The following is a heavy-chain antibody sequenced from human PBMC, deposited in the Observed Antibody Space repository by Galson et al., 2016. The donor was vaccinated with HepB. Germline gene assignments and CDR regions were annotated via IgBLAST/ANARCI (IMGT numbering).Heavy chain of an antibody. CDR3: ARDLLRVHGLGY. V-gene: IGHV1-3*01. J-gene: IGHJ4*02. Sequence: SVKVSCKASGYTFTSYAVHWVRQAPGQRLEWMGWINAGNGNTKYSQKFQGRVTITRYTSASTAYLELSSLRSEDTSVYYCARDLLRVHGLGYWGQGTLVTVSS. CDR1: GYTFTSYA. CDR2: INAGNGNT. D-gene: IGHD2-15*01.